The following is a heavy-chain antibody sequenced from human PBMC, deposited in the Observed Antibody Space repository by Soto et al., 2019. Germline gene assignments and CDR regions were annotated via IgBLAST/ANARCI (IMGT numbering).Heavy chain of an antibody. Sequence: VQVLESGGDLVQPGGSLRLSCAASGFTFTGYSMSWVRQAPGKGLEWVSGISGTGYNTYYADTVQGRFTISRDNSKNTLYLQLYSLRAEDTALYYRARSLRDHWDESYFDYWGQGTLVTVSS. CDR2: ISGTGYNT. CDR3: ARSLRDHWDESYFDY. CDR1: GFTFTGYS. J-gene: IGHJ4*02. V-gene: IGHV3-23*01. D-gene: IGHD1-1*01.